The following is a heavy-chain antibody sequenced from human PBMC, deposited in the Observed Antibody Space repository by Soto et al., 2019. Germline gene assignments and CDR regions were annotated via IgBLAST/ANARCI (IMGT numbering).Heavy chain of an antibody. Sequence: PGGSLRLSCAASGFTFSNAWMSWVRQAPGKGLEWVGRIKSKTDGGTTDYAAPVKGRFTISRDDSKDTLYLQMNSLKTEDTAVYYCTTALPYGDYEWDYFDYWGQGTLVTVSS. CDR2: IKSKTDGGTT. J-gene: IGHJ4*02. D-gene: IGHD4-17*01. V-gene: IGHV3-15*01. CDR1: GFTFSNAW. CDR3: TTALPYGDYEWDYFDY.